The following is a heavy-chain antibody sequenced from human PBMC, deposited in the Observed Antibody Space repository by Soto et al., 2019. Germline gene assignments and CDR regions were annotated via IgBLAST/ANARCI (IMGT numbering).Heavy chain of an antibody. D-gene: IGHD6-19*01. Sequence: SETLSLTCTVSGGSISSSSYYWGWIRQPPGKGLEWIGSIYYSGSTYYNPSLKSRVTISVDTSKNQFSLKLSSVTAADTAVYYCARHGRDSSGLYWFDPWGQGTLVTVSS. CDR1: GGSISSSSYY. V-gene: IGHV4-39*01. CDR2: IYYSGST. J-gene: IGHJ5*02. CDR3: ARHGRDSSGLYWFDP.